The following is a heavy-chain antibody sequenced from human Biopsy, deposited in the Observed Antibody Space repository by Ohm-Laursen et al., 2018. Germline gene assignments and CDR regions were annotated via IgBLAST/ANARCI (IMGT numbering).Heavy chain of an antibody. CDR3: ARGRTGG. D-gene: IGHD1/OR15-1a*01. CDR2: VTTTSSYI. Sequence: SLRLSCAASGFDFSDYSMSWVRQAPGKGLEWVSSVTTTSSYIYYADSVKGRFTISRDDAKNSLYLQMNSLRAEDTAVYYCARGRTGGWGQGTLVTVSS. V-gene: IGHV3-21*01. J-gene: IGHJ4*02. CDR1: GFDFSDYS.